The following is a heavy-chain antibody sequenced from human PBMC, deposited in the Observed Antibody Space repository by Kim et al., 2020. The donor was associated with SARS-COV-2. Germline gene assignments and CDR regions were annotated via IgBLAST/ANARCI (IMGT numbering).Heavy chain of an antibody. Sequence: GGSLRLSCAASGFTFSSYGMHWVRQAPGKGLEWVAVIWYDRSNKYYADSVKGRFTISRDNSKNTLYLQMNSLRAEDTAVYYCAGSRDGWRLGDYWGQGTLVTVSS. CDR2: IWYDRSNK. V-gene: IGHV3-33*01. D-gene: IGHD6-19*01. J-gene: IGHJ4*02. CDR1: GFTFSSYG. CDR3: AGSRDGWRLGDY.